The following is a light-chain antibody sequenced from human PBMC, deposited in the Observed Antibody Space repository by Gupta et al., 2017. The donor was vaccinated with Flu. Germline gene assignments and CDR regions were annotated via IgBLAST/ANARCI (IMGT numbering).Light chain of an antibody. CDR2: RVS. CDR1: QSLVHSNGNTY. J-gene: IGKJ1*01. CDR3: MQGTHWPT. V-gene: IGKV2-30*02. Sequence: PITLGQPASISCRSSQSLVHSNGNTYLTWFQQRPGQSPRRLIYRVSNRDSGVPERFSGSGSGTDFTLKISRVEAEDVGVYYCMQGTHWPTFGQGTKVEIK.